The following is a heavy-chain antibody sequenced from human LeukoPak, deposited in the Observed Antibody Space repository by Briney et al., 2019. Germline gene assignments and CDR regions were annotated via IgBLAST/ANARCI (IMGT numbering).Heavy chain of an antibody. CDR1: GYTFTSYG. D-gene: IGHD6-13*01. V-gene: IGHV1-18*01. J-gene: IGHJ4*02. CDR3: AREDRIIAAGIEIDY. CDR2: ISAYNGNT. Sequence: ASVKVSCKASGYTFTSYGSSWVRQAPGQGLEWMGWISAYNGNTNYAQKLQGRVTMTTDTSTSTAYMELRSLRSDDTAVYYCAREDRIIAAGIEIDYWGQGTLVTVPS.